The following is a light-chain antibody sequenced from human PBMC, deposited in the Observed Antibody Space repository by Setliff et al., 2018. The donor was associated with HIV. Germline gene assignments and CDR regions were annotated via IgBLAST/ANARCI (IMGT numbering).Light chain of an antibody. CDR1: SSDVGGYNY. V-gene: IGLV2-14*03. Sequence: QSVLTQPASVSGSPGQSITISCTGTSSDVGGYNYVSWYQQHPGKAPKLMISDVSNRPSGVSNRFSGSKSGNTASLTISGLQAEDEADYYCCSYAGSSTPYVFGTGTKVTVL. CDR3: CSYAGSSTPYV. J-gene: IGLJ1*01. CDR2: DVS.